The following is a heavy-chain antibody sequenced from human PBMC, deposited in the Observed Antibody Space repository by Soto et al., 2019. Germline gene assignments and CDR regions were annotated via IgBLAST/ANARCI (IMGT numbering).Heavy chain of an antibody. Sequence: GASVKVSCKASGGTFSSYAISWVRQAPGQGLEWMGGIIPIFGTANYAQKFQGRVTITADESTSTAYMELSSLRSEDTAVYYCARGSGNGYYCGMDVWGQGTTVTVSS. J-gene: IGHJ6*02. D-gene: IGHD4-4*01. CDR2: IIPIFGTA. CDR1: GGTFSSYA. V-gene: IGHV1-69*13. CDR3: ARGSGNGYYCGMDV.